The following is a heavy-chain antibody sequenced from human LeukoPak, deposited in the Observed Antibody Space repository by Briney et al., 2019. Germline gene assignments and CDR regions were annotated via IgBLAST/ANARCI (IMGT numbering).Heavy chain of an antibody. CDR3: ARDLRRYSYGFDY. CDR2: INQDGSEK. CDR1: GFSFSDAW. V-gene: IGHV3-7*01. Sequence: GGSHRLSCAASGFSFSDAWMSWVRQIPGKGLEWVANINQDGSEKYYVDSVKGRFTISRDNSKNTLYLQMNSLRAEDTAVYYCARDLRRYSYGFDYWGQGTLVTVSS. D-gene: IGHD5-18*01. J-gene: IGHJ4*02.